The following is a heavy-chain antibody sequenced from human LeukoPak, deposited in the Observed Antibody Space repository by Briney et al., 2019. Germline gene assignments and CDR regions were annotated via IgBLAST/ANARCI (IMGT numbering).Heavy chain of an antibody. J-gene: IGHJ4*02. Sequence: SETLSLTCTVSGGSMSSYYWSWIRQPPGKGLEWIGYIYYSGSTNYNPSLKSRVTISVDTSKNQFSLKLSSVTAADTAVYYCARGQPYGGYVSDYWGQGTLVTVSS. V-gene: IGHV4-59*01. CDR2: IYYSGST. D-gene: IGHD5-12*01. CDR3: ARGQPYGGYVSDY. CDR1: GGSMSSYY.